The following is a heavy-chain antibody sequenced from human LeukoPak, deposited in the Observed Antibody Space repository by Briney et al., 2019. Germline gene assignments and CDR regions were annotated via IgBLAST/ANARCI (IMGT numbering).Heavy chain of an antibody. CDR3: SKDYRYCSGTSCYHPWYFDY. V-gene: IGHV3-30*02. Sequence: TGGSLRLSCAASGFTFRNYGMHWVRQAPGKGLEWVTIIRHDGSEKLYADSVKGRFTISRDNSKNTLYLQMNSLRAEDTAVYYSSKDYRYCSGTSCYHPWYFDYWGQGTLVTVSS. CDR1: GFTFRNYG. J-gene: IGHJ4*02. D-gene: IGHD2-2*01. CDR2: IRHDGSEK.